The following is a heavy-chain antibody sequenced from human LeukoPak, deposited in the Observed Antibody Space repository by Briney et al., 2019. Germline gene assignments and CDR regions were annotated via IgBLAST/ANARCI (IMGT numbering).Heavy chain of an antibody. Sequence: PSETLSLTCTVSGGSISSYYWSWIRQPAGKGLEWIGRIYTSGSTSYNPSLKSRVTMSVDTSKNQFSLKLSSVTAADTAVYYCARERYCSSTSCYLHYYYYGMDVWGQGTTVTVSS. D-gene: IGHD2-2*01. CDR2: IYTSGST. CDR1: GGSISSYY. CDR3: ARERYCSSTSCYLHYYYYGMDV. V-gene: IGHV4-4*07. J-gene: IGHJ6*02.